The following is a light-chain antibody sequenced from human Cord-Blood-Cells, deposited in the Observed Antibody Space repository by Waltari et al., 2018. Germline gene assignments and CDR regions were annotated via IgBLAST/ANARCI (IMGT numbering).Light chain of an antibody. CDR3: QQNYSTPRT. J-gene: IGKJ1*01. CDR1: QSISSY. V-gene: IGKV1-39*01. CDR2: AAS. Sequence: IQMTQSPSPLSASVGDRVTITCRASQSISSYLHWYQQKPGKAPKLLIYAASSLQSGVPSRFSGSGSGTDFTLTISSLQPEDFATYYCQQNYSTPRTFGQGTKVEIK.